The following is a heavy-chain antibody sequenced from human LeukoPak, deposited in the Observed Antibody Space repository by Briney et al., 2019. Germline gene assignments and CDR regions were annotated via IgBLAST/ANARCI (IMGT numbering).Heavy chain of an antibody. CDR3: ARVAEGFDWLSVNWFDP. CDR2: INPNSGGT. J-gene: IGHJ5*02. D-gene: IGHD3-9*01. V-gene: IGHV1-2*02. Sequence: ASVKVSCKASGYTFTGYYMHWVRQAPGQGLEWMGWINPNSGGTNYAQKFQGRVTMTRDTSISTAYTELSRLRSDDTAVYYCARVAEGFDWLSVNWFDPWGQGTLVTVSS. CDR1: GYTFTGYY.